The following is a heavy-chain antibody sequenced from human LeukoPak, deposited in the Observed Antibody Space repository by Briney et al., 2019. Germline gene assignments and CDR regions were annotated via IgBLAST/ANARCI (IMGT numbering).Heavy chain of an antibody. CDR1: GGSISSSSYY. J-gene: IGHJ4*02. Sequence: SETLSLTCTVSGGSISSSSYYWGWIRQPPGKGLEWIGSIYYSGSTNYNPSLKSRVTISVDTSKNQFSLKLSSVTAVDTAVYYCAGKVDTAMGGVYWGQGTLVTVSS. D-gene: IGHD5-18*01. CDR3: AGKVDTAMGGVY. V-gene: IGHV4-39*07. CDR2: IYYSGST.